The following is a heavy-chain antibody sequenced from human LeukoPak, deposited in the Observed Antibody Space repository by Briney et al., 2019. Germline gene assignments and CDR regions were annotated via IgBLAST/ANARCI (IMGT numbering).Heavy chain of an antibody. Sequence: GGSLRLSCAAAGFTFSSYAMRWVRQAPGKGLEWVAVISYDGTDKYYADSVKGRFTISRDNSKNTLYVQMNSLRAEDTAVYYCARGSFGAGVGATMDDACDIWGQGTMVTVSS. D-gene: IGHD1-26*01. J-gene: IGHJ3*02. CDR2: ISYDGTDK. CDR3: ARGSFGAGVGATMDDACDI. CDR1: GFTFSSYA. V-gene: IGHV3-30*04.